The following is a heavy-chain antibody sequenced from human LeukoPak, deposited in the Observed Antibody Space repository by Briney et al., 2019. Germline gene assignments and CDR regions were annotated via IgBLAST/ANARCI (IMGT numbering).Heavy chain of an antibody. Sequence: ASVKVPCKASGYTFTGYYMHWVRQAPGQGLEWMGWINPNSGGTNYAQKFQGRVTMTRDTSISTAYMELSRLRSDDTAVYYCARGTPYSGYDSYWGQGTLVTVSS. J-gene: IGHJ4*02. D-gene: IGHD5-12*01. CDR1: GYTFTGYY. CDR2: INPNSGGT. CDR3: ARGTPYSGYDSY. V-gene: IGHV1-2*02.